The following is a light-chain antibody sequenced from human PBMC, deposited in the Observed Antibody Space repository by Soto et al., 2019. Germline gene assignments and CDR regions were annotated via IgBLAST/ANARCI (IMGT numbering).Light chain of an antibody. Sequence: EIVLTQSPATLSLSPGERATLSCRARQSVSSYLAWYQQKPGQAPRLLIYDASNTATGIPARFSGSGSGTDFTLTISSLEPEDFAVYYCQQRSNWPPAFGQGTRLE. V-gene: IGKV3-11*01. CDR1: QSVSSY. CDR2: DAS. CDR3: QQRSNWPPA. J-gene: IGKJ5*01.